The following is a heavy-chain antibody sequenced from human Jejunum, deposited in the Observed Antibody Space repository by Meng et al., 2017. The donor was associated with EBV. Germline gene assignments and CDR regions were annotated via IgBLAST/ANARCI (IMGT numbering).Heavy chain of an antibody. CDR2: IYWDDDQ. Sequence: ITFKESGPPPVKPTQTLTLTCTFSGFSLSTIGVGVSWIRQPPGKALEWLALIYWDDDQRFSPSLRSRLTITKDTSKNQVVLTMTNMDPADTGTYFCAHFYDSSGYTDSWGQGTLVTVSS. V-gene: IGHV2-5*02. D-gene: IGHD3-22*01. CDR3: AHFYDSSGYTDS. CDR1: GFSLSTIGVG. J-gene: IGHJ5*01.